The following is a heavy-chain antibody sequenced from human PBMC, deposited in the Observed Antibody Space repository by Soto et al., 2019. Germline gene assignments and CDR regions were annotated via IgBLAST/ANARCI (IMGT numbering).Heavy chain of an antibody. J-gene: IGHJ4*01. V-gene: IGHV1-18*01. Sequence: QVQLVQSGAELKKPGASVKISCKASGYTFSDYIITWVRQAPGQGLEWMGWFSDYNGNTNYAQKFLGRVSMTTDTSTSTAYLEPKSLTSDDTAVYYCARDSLTSSSPFDHWGQGTLITVSS. CDR3: ARDSLTSSSPFDH. CDR2: FSDYNGNT. D-gene: IGHD6-13*01. CDR1: GYTFSDYI.